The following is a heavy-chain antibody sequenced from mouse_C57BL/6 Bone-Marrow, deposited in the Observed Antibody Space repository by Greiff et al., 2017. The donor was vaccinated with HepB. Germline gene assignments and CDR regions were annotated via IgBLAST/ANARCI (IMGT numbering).Heavy chain of an antibody. CDR3: ARPIYYYGSSPFAY. CDR1: GYTFTSYW. CDR2: IYPGSGST. Sequence: VKLQQPGAELVKPGASVKMSCKASGYTFTSYWITWVKQRPGQGLEWIGDIYPGSGSTNYNEKFKSKATLTVDTSSSTAYMQLSSLTSEDSAVYYCARPIYYYGSSPFAYWGQGTLVTVSA. J-gene: IGHJ3*01. D-gene: IGHD1-1*01. V-gene: IGHV1-55*01.